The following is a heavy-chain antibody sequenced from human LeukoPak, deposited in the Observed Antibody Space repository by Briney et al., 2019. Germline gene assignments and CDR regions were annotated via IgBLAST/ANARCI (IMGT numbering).Heavy chain of an antibody. V-gene: IGHV3-64*01. J-gene: IGHJ4*02. CDR3: ARAFRYCSGGSCYQNFDY. Sequence: GGSLRLSCAASGFTFSSYAMHWVRQAPGKGLEYVSAISSNGGSTYYANSVKGRFTISRDNSKNTLYLQMGSLRAEDMAVYYCARAFRYCSGGSCYQNFDYWGQGTLVTVSS. CDR1: GFTFSSYA. CDR2: ISSNGGST. D-gene: IGHD2-15*01.